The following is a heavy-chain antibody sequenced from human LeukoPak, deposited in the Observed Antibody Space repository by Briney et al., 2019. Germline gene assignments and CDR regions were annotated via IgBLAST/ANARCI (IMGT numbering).Heavy chain of an antibody. Sequence: GGSLRLSCAASGFTFSNACMNWVRQAPGKGRECVGRIKSKTDGGTTDYAAPVKGRFTISRDDSKNTLYLKMNSLKTEDTAVYYCTTMFDGELPPIDYWGQGTLVTVSS. CDR1: GFTFSNAC. D-gene: IGHD1-26*01. V-gene: IGHV3-15*07. J-gene: IGHJ4*02. CDR3: TTMFDGELPPIDY. CDR2: IKSKTDGGTT.